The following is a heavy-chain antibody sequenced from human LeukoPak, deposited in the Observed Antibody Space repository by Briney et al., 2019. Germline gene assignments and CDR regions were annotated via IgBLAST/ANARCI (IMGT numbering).Heavy chain of an antibody. CDR2: MYSGGDT. V-gene: IGHV3-53*01. J-gene: IGHJ5*02. Sequence: GGSLRLSCAASGFTVSDNYMSWVRQAPGKGLEWVSVMYSGGDTYYANSVKGRFTFSRDISKNTLFLQMNGPTTEDTAMYYCARDAPQVPAAGVLASWGQGTLVTVSS. CDR1: GFTVSDNY. CDR3: ARDAPQVPAAGVLAS. D-gene: IGHD6-13*01.